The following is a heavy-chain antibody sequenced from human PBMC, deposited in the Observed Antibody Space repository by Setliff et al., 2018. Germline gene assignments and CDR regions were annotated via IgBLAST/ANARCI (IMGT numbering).Heavy chain of an antibody. D-gene: IGHD6-13*01. V-gene: IGHV1-18*01. CDR3: ARAETSIAAAGTWDYFDY. J-gene: IGHJ4*02. Sequence: GASVKVSCKASGYTFTSYGISWVRQAPGQGLEWMGWISAYNGNTNYAQKLQGIVTMTTDTSTSTAYMELRSLRSDDTAVYYCARAETSIAAAGTWDYFDYWGQGTLVTVSS. CDR2: ISAYNGNT. CDR1: GYTFTSYG.